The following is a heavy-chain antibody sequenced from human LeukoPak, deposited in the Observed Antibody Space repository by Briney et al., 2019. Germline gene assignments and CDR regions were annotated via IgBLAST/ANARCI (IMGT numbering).Heavy chain of an antibody. V-gene: IGHV4-38-2*01. CDR1: VYSISSGYY. J-gene: IGHJ6*03. D-gene: IGHD2-2*02. CDR2: IYHSGST. CDR3: ARVVPAAISYYYFYMDV. Sequence: SETLSLTCAVSVYSISSGYYWGWIRQPPGKGLEWIGSIYHSGSTYYNPSLKSRVTISVDTSKNQFSLKLSSVTAADTAVYYCARVVPAAISYYYFYMDVWGKGTTVTVSS.